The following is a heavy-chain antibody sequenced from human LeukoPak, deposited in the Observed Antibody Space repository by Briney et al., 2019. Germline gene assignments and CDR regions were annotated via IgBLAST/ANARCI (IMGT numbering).Heavy chain of an antibody. CDR2: IDYSGST. J-gene: IGHJ4*02. Sequence: PSETLSLTCTVSGGSISGGGYYWSWIGQHPGKGLEWTGYIDYSGSTYYNPSLKSRVTISVDTSKNQFSLKLSSVTAADTAVYYCARVGRGYYDSSGYYYYFDYWGQGTLVTVSS. V-gene: IGHV4-31*03. CDR3: ARVGRGYYDSSGYYYYFDY. D-gene: IGHD3-22*01. CDR1: GGSISGGGYY.